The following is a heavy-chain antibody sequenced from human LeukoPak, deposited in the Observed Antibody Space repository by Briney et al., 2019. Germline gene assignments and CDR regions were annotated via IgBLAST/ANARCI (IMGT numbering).Heavy chain of an antibody. CDR1: GGSISSYY. J-gene: IGHJ6*03. V-gene: IGHV4-59*01. Sequence: SETLSLTCTVSGGSISSYYWSWIRQPPGKGLEWIGYIYYSGSTNYNPSLKSRVTISVDTSKNQFSLKLSSVTAADTAVYYCARAQYYYYYYMDVWGKGTTVTISS. CDR3: ARAQYYYYYYMDV. CDR2: IYYSGST.